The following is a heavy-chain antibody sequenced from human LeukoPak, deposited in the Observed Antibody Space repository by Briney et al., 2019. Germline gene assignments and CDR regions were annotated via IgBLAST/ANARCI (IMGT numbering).Heavy chain of an antibody. D-gene: IGHD3-3*01. V-gene: IGHV3-30-3*01. CDR3: ARGGGHTIFGVVNLQTLGY. Sequence: GGSLRLSCAASGFTFSSYAMHWVRQAPGKGLEWVAVISYDGSNKYYADSVKGRFTISRDNSKNTLYLQMNSLRAEDTAVYYCARGGGHTIFGVVNLQTLGYWGQGTLVTVSS. J-gene: IGHJ4*02. CDR1: GFTFSSYA. CDR2: ISYDGSNK.